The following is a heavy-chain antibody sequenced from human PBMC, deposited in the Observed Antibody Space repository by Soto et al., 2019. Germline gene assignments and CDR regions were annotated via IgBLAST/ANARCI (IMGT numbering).Heavy chain of an antibody. CDR1: SGSISSTIYS. V-gene: IGHV4-39*01. CDR3: ARQCRGVTCHWFVP. Sequence: SETLSLTCTVSSGSISSTIYSWDWIRQPPGKGLEWIGGIFYSGSTYYNPSLKSRVTISVDTSKNQFSLTLTSVTAADTAVYYCARQCRGVTCHWFVPWGQGNLVTVSS. J-gene: IGHJ5*02. CDR2: IFYSGST. D-gene: IGHD2-15*01.